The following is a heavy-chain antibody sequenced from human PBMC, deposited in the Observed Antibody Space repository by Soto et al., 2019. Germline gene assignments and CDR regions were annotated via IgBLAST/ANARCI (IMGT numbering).Heavy chain of an antibody. CDR2: ISSSGSTI. CDR3: ARASYDCIWGSYGAFDI. V-gene: IGHV3-11*01. Sequence: GGSLRLSCAASGFTFSDYYMSWIRQAPGKGLEWVSYISSSGSTIYYADSVKGRFTISRDNAKNSLYLQMNSLRAEDTAVYYCARASYDCIWGSYGAFDIWGQGTMVTVSS. J-gene: IGHJ3*02. D-gene: IGHD3-16*01. CDR1: GFTFSDYY.